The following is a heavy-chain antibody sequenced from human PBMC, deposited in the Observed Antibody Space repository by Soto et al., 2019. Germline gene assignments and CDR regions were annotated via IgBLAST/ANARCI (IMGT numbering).Heavy chain of an antibody. CDR1: GGSFSGYY. D-gene: IGHD3-9*01. V-gene: IGHV4-34*01. CDR3: ARGRHILTGYYRRGNYYYGMDV. Sequence: PSETLSLTCAVYGGSFSGYYWSWIRQPPGKRLEWIGEINHSGSTNYNPSLKSRVTISVDTSKNQFSLKLSSVTAADTAVYYCARGRHILTGYYRRGNYYYGMDVWGQGTTVTVSS. CDR2: INHSGST. J-gene: IGHJ6*02.